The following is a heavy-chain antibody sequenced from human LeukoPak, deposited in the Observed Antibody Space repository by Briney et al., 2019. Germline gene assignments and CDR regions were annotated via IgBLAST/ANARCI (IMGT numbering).Heavy chain of an antibody. CDR2: ISTYNANT. J-gene: IGHJ4*02. CDR3: ARDGSGGGGYFDY. D-gene: IGHD6-19*01. Sequence: GASVKVSCKASGYTFTSYGISWVRQAPGQGLEWMGWISTYNANTHYPQKLQGRVTMTTDTSTSTAYMELMSLRSDDTAVFYCARDGSGGGGYFDYWGQGTLVIVSS. V-gene: IGHV1-18*01. CDR1: GYTFTSYG.